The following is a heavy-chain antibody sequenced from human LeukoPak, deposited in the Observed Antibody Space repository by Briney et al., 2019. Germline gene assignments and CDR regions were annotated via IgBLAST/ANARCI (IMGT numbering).Heavy chain of an antibody. V-gene: IGHV3-30*03. D-gene: IGHD5-24*01. J-gene: IGHJ4*02. CDR2: ISYDGSNK. CDR1: GFTFSSYG. Sequence: GGSLRLSCAASGFTFSSYGMHWVRQAPGKGLEWVAVISYDGSNKYYVDSVKGRFTISRDNAENSLFLQMNGLRPEDTAVFYCARGQYTDGLSYWGQGTLVTVSS. CDR3: ARGQYTDGLSY.